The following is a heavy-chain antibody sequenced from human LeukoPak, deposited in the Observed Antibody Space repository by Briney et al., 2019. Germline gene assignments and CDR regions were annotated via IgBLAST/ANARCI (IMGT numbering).Heavy chain of an antibody. D-gene: IGHD1-26*01. J-gene: IGHJ6*03. Sequence: PGGTLRLSCAASGFTFSSNEMNWVRQAPGKGLEWVSYMSGTGSAIFYADSVRGRFTISRDNAKNSLYLQMNSLRAEDTAVYYCARDPYSGSYGNYYYYFMDVWGKGTTVTISS. CDR1: GFTFSSNE. CDR2: MSGTGSAI. CDR3: ARDPYSGSYGNYYYYFMDV. V-gene: IGHV3-48*03.